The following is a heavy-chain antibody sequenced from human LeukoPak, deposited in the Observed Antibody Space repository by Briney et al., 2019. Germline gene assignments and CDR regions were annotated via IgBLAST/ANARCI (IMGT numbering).Heavy chain of an antibody. CDR1: GYTFTSYG. CDR2: ISAYNSNT. J-gene: IGHJ4*02. CDR3: AVLAARPDYYFDY. Sequence: ASVKVSCKASGYTFTSYGISWVRQAPGQGLEWMGWISAYNSNTNYAQKLQGRVTMTTDTSTSTAYMELSSLRSEDTAVYYCAVLAARPDYYFDYWGQGTLVTVSS. V-gene: IGHV1-18*01. D-gene: IGHD6-6*01.